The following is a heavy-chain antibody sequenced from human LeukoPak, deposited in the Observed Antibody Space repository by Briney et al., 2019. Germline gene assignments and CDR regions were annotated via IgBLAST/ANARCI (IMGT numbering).Heavy chain of an antibody. J-gene: IGHJ4*02. CDR2: INSDGRTI. V-gene: IGHV3-74*01. CDR1: GFSFSSYW. D-gene: IGHD1-26*01. Sequence: AGGSLRLSCAASGFSFSSYWMHWVRQAPGKGLVWVSRINSDGRTINYADSVKGRFTISRDNAKNTLSLQMNSLRAEDTAVYYCARVEVGGGYPKFDYWGQGTLVTVSS. CDR3: ARVEVGGGYPKFDY.